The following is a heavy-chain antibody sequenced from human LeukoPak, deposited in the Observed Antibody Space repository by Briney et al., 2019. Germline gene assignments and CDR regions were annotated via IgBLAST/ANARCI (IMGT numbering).Heavy chain of an antibody. V-gene: IGHV4-59*08. D-gene: IGHD5-24*01. CDR3: ARLRDGYSY. J-gene: IGHJ4*02. Sequence: SETLSLTCTVSGGSISSYYWSWIRQPPGKGLEWIGYIYYSGSTNYNPSLKSRVTISVDASKNQFSLKLSSVTAADTAVYYCARLRDGYSYWGQGTLVTVSS. CDR2: IYYSGST. CDR1: GGSISSYY.